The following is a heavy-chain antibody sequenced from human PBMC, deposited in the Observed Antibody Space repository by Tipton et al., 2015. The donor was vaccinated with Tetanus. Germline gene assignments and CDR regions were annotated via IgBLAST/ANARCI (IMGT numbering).Heavy chain of an antibody. V-gene: IGHV4-59*01. CDR3: ARDNRVPLRFGELLEFYYYYGMDV. CDR1: GGSSSGYY. Sequence: TLSLTCTVYGGSSSGYYWSWIRQPPGKGLEWIGYIYYSGSTNYNPSLKSRVTISVDTSKNQFSLKLSSVTAADTAVYYCARDNRVPLRFGELLEFYYYYGMDVWGQGTTVTVSS. CDR2: IYYSGST. D-gene: IGHD3-10*01. J-gene: IGHJ6*02.